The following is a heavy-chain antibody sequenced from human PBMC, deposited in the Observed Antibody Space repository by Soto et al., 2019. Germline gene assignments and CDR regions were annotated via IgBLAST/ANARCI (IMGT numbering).Heavy chain of an antibody. CDR1: GDSVSSYSAA. Sequence: SQTLSLTRVISGDSVSSYSAAWTWIRQSPSGGLEWLGRTYYRSRFFSDYAESVKSRIIINPDTSKNQFSLQLKSVTSEGMAVYYCVRDRYSSSGWFDPWGQGTPVTVSS. V-gene: IGHV6-1*01. CDR2: TYYRSRFFS. CDR3: VRDRYSSSGWFDP. J-gene: IGHJ5*02. D-gene: IGHD3-10*01.